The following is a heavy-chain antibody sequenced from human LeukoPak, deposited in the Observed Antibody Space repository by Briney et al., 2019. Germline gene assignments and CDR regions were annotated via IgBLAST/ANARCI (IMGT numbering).Heavy chain of an antibody. D-gene: IGHD6-6*01. CDR3: ARGSSSSLPNLYYYYYGMDV. CDR1: GGTFSSYA. V-gene: IGHV1-69*04. CDR2: IIPILGIA. Sequence: WASVKVSCKASGGTFSSYAISWVRQAPGQGLEWMGRIIPILGIANYAQKFQGRVTITADKSTSTAYMELSSLRSEDTAVYYCARGSSSSLPNLYYYYYGMDVWGQGTTVTVSS. J-gene: IGHJ6*02.